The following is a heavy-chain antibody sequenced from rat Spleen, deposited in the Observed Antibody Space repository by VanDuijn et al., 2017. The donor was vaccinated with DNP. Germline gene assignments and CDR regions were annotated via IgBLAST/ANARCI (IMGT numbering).Heavy chain of an antibody. V-gene: IGHV2S1*01. CDR2: MWTNGST. CDR3: TSYYSGDFHY. D-gene: IGHD1-1*01. Sequence: QVQLKESGPGLVQPSQTLSLTCTVSGFSLTSYHVSWVRQPPGKGLEWVGMMWTNGSTDGNSALKSRLTISRDTSKSQVFLKMNSLQTEDTAIYYCTSYYSGDFHYWGQGVMVTVSS. J-gene: IGHJ2*01. CDR1: GFSLTSYH.